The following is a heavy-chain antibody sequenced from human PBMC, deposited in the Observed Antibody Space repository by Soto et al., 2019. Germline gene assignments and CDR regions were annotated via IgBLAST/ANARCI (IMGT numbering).Heavy chain of an antibody. J-gene: IGHJ4*02. V-gene: IGHV1-69*06. D-gene: IGHD5-18*01. CDR3: ARGATYVDTAMVGGFDY. CDR1: XXTXXXXA. CDR2: XTPIFGTA. Sequence: QVQLVQSGAEVXXXXSSVKVSCKASXXTXXXXAISXVXXXXXXXXXXXXXXTPIFGTANYAQKFQGRVTITADKSTSTAYMELSSLRSEDTAVYYCARGATYVDTAMVGGFDYWGQGTLVTVSS.